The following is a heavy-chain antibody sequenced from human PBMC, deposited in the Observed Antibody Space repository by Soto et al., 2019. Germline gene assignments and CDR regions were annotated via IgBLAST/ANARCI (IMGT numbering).Heavy chain of an antibody. D-gene: IGHD3-9*01. CDR1: GYSVTIYL. J-gene: IGHJ3*02. V-gene: IGHV5-51*01. Sequence: LGASQNISCKGSGYSVTIYLIGWVRQMHGKGLEWMGIIYPGDSDTRYSPSFQGQVTISADKSISTAYLQWSSLKASDTAMYYCARHVAESRYFDWLYRSDAFDIWGQGTMVTVSS. CDR2: IYPGDSDT. CDR3: ARHVAESRYFDWLYRSDAFDI.